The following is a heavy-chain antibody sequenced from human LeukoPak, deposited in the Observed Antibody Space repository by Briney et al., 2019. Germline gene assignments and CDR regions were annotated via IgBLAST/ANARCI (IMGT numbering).Heavy chain of an antibody. D-gene: IGHD3-22*01. Sequence: GGSLRLSCAASGFTFSSYAMSWVRQAPGKGLEWVSAISGSGGSTYYADSVKGRFTISRDNSKNTLYLQMNSLRAEDTAVYYCAKVPHYYDSSGPYYWGQGTLVTVSS. CDR3: AKVPHYYDSSGPYY. V-gene: IGHV3-23*01. J-gene: IGHJ4*02. CDR1: GFTFSSYA. CDR2: ISGSGGST.